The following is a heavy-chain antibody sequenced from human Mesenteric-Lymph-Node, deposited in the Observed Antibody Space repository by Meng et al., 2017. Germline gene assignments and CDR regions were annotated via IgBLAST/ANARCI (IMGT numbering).Heavy chain of an antibody. Sequence: GGSLRLSCAASGFTFSSYAMSWVRQAPGKGLEWVSAISGSGGSTYYADSVKGRFTISRDNSKNTLYLQMNSLRVEDTAVYYCAKDRYDYVWGSYRFDYWGQGTLVTVSS. J-gene: IGHJ4*02. CDR1: GFTFSSYA. CDR2: ISGSGGST. D-gene: IGHD3-16*02. V-gene: IGHV3-23*01. CDR3: AKDRYDYVWGSYRFDY.